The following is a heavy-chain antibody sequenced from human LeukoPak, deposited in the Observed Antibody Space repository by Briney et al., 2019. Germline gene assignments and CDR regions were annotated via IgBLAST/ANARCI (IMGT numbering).Heavy chain of an antibody. CDR2: IWYDGSNK. CDR3: ARDRGIRLPNNWFDP. CDR1: GFTFSSYG. J-gene: IGHJ5*02. Sequence: PGGSLRLSCAASGFTFSSYGMHSVRQAPGKGLEWVAVIWYDGSNKYYADSVKGRFTISRDNSKNTLYLQMNSLRAEDTAVYYCARDRGIRLPNNWFDPWGQGTLVTVSS. V-gene: IGHV3-33*01. D-gene: IGHD4-17*01.